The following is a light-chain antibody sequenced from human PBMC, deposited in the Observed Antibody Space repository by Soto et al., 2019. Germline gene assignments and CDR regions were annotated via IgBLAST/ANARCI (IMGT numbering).Light chain of an antibody. V-gene: IGLV2-14*01. CDR2: DVS. Sequence: HSALTQPASVSGSPGQSITISCTGTSSDVGGYNYVSWYQQHPGKAPKLMIYDVSNRPSGVSNRFSGSRSGNTASLTISGLQAEDEAHYYCSSYTGSTTLVVFGGGTKVTVL. CDR3: SSYTGSTTLVV. CDR1: SSDVGGYNY. J-gene: IGLJ2*01.